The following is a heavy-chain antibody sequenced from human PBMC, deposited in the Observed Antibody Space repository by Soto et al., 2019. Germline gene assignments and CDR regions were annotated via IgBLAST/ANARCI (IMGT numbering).Heavy chain of an antibody. CDR3: ARRGYYYDSSGYPSVWY. D-gene: IGHD3-22*01. CDR2: IYYSGST. V-gene: IGHV4-39*01. CDR1: GGSISSSSYY. J-gene: IGHJ4*02. Sequence: QLQLQESGPGLVKPSETLSPTCTVSGGSISSSSYYWGWIRQPPGKGLEWIGSIYYSGSTYYNPXLKGRAPIAVNXSXNXXSLKMSSVTAAGTAVYYCARRGYYYDSSGYPSVWYWGQGTLVTVSS.